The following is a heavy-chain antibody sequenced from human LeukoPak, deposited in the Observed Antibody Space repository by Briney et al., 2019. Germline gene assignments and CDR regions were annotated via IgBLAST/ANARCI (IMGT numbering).Heavy chain of an antibody. CDR3: TREERGYIPAF. J-gene: IGHJ4*02. V-gene: IGHV3-30*01. CDR2: VSYDGSWD. Sequence: QPGRSLRLSCAASGFTFSNYAMHWVRQTPGKGLEWVAFVSYDGSWDSHSDSVKGRFTISRDDSKNTLYLQMTRLRAEDTAVYYYTREERGYIPAFWGQGTLVTVSS. D-gene: IGHD3-16*02. CDR1: GFTFSNYA.